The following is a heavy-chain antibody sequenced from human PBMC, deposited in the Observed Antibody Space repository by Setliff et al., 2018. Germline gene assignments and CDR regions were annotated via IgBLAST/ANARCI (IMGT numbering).Heavy chain of an antibody. CDR3: ARDLGSPNYY. V-gene: IGHV3-48*04. CDR2: ISSSSITI. J-gene: IGHJ4*02. CDR1: GFTFSSYS. D-gene: IGHD2-15*01. Sequence: PGGSLRLSCAASGFTFSSYSMNWVRQAPGKGLEWVSYISSSSITIYYADSVKGRFTISRDNAKNSLYLQMNSLRAEDTAVYYCARDLGSPNYYWGQGTLVTVSS.